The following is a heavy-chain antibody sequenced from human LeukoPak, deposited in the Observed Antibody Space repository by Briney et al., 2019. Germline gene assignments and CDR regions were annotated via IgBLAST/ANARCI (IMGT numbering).Heavy chain of an antibody. Sequence: ASVKVSCKASGYTFTSYDINWVRQATGQGLEWMGWMNPNSGNTGYAQKFQGRVTMTRNTSISTAYMELSSLRSEDTAVYYCARTSILLLWFGEEGWFDPWGQGTLVTVS. V-gene: IGHV1-8*01. J-gene: IGHJ5*02. CDR3: ARTSILLLWFGEEGWFDP. D-gene: IGHD3-10*01. CDR1: GYTFTSYD. CDR2: MNPNSGNT.